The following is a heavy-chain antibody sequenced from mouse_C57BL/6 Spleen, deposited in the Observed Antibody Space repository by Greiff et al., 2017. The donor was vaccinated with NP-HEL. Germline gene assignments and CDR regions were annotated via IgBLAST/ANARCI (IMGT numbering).Heavy chain of an antibody. J-gene: IGHJ3*01. Sequence: EVKLEESGGGLVQPGGSMKLSCVASGFTFSNYWMNWVRQSPEKGLEWVAQIRLKSDNYATHYAESVKGRFTISRDDSKSSVYLQMNNLRAEDTGIYYCTDDYGSSSWFAYWGQGTLVTVSA. CDR3: TDDYGSSSWFAY. CDR2: IRLKSDNYAT. V-gene: IGHV6-3*01. CDR1: GFTFSNYW. D-gene: IGHD1-1*01.